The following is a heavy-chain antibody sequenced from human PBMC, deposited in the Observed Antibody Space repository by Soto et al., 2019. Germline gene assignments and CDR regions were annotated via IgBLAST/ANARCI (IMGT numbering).Heavy chain of an antibody. CDR1: GFSLTRSGVG. Sequence: QITLKASGPTLVKPTQTLTLTCTFSGFSLTRSGVGVAWIRQPPGKALEWLALIYWGDEKLYSPSLKSRLTISKDTSKNQVVLTMTNMDPVETGTYYCAHRYCSGGSCYMSFDYWGQGTLVTVSS. CDR2: IYWGDEK. J-gene: IGHJ4*02. D-gene: IGHD2-15*01. CDR3: AHRYCSGGSCYMSFDY. V-gene: IGHV2-5*02.